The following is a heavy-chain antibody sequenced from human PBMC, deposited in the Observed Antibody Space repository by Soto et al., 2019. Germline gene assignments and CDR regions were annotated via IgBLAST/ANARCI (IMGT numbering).Heavy chain of an antibody. Sequence: LRLSCAASGFTFSSYAMSWVRQAPGKGLEWVSAISGSGGSTYYADSVKGRFTISRDNSKNTLYLQMNSLRAEDTAVYYCAKSHYYGSGSYPLYYYYYYGMDVWGQGTTVTVSS. D-gene: IGHD3-10*01. CDR1: GFTFSSYA. CDR2: ISGSGGST. J-gene: IGHJ6*02. V-gene: IGHV3-23*01. CDR3: AKSHYYGSGSYPLYYYYYYGMDV.